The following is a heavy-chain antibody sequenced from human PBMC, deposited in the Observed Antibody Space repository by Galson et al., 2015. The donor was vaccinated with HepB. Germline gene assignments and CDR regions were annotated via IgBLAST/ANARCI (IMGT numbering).Heavy chain of an antibody. Sequence: SLRLSCAASGFTLSSYGMHWVRQAPGKGLEWVAVISYDGSNKYYADSVKGRFTISRDNSKNTLYLQMNSLRAEDTAVYYCAKDLQFSGWYEIDTQNLFDYWGQGTLVTVSS. CDR3: AKDLQFSGWYEIDTQNLFDY. CDR2: ISYDGSNK. D-gene: IGHD6-19*01. CDR1: GFTLSSYG. V-gene: IGHV3-30*18. J-gene: IGHJ4*02.